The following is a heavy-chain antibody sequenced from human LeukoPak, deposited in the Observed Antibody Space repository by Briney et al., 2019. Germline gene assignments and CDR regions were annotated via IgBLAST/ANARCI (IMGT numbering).Heavy chain of an antibody. V-gene: IGHV3-30*18. CDR3: AKDNVAAAGRYIDY. Sequence: GRSLRLSCAASGFTFSNYGMHWVRQAPGKGLEWVALISYDGSNKYFADSVKGRFTISRDNSKNTLYLQMHSLRAEDTAVYYCAKDNVAAAGRYIDYWGQGTLVTVSS. CDR2: ISYDGSNK. D-gene: IGHD6-13*01. CDR1: GFTFSNYG. J-gene: IGHJ4*02.